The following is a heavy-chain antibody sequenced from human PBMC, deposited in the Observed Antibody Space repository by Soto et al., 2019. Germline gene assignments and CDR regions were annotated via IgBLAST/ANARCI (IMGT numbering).Heavy chain of an antibody. CDR2: INHSGST. D-gene: IGHD3-16*01. Sequence: SETLSLTCAVYGGSFSGYYWSWIRQPPGKGLEWIGEINHSGSTNYNPSLKSRVTISVDTSKNQFSLKLSSVTAADTAVYYCATGHYGYYFDYWGQGTLVTAPQ. CDR3: ATGHYGYYFDY. V-gene: IGHV4-34*01. CDR1: GGSFSGYY. J-gene: IGHJ4*02.